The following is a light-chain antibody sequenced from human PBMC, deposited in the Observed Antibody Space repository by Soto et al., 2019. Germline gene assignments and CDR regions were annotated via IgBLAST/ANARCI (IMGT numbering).Light chain of an antibody. CDR2: ATS. CDR3: QQTYTTPRT. V-gene: IGKV1-39*01. J-gene: IGKJ1*01. Sequence: DTQMTQSPSSLSASVGDRISITCRASQTVSTYLNWYQQKPGKAPTLLISATSTLQSGVPSRFSGSGSGTDFPLTITSLQPEDFATYYCQQTYTTPRTFGQGTKVAIK. CDR1: QTVSTY.